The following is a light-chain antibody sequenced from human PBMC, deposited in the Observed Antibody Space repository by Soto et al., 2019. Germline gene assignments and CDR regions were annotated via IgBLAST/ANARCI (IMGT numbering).Light chain of an antibody. Sequence: EIVMTQSPATLSVSPGDRATLSCRASRSIGTNLAWYQQKPGQAPRLLIYGASTRATGIPAIFSGSGSGAEFTLTISSLQSEDFSVYYCQQYSQWPLTFGGRTEVEIK. J-gene: IGKJ4*01. V-gene: IGKV3-15*01. CDR2: GAS. CDR3: QQYSQWPLT. CDR1: RSIGTN.